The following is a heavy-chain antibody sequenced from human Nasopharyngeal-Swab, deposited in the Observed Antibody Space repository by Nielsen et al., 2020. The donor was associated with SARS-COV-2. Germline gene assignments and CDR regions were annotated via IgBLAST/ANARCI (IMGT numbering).Heavy chain of an antibody. J-gene: IGHJ3*02. CDR1: GFTFSSYS. CDR2: ISSSSSYI. CDR3: ARDRWGWLPIGDAFDI. Sequence: GESLKISCAASGFTFSSYSMNWVRQAPGKGLECVSSISSSSSYIYYADSVKGRFTISRDNAKNSLYLQMNSLRAEDTAVYYCARDRWGWLPIGDAFDIWGQGTMVTVSS. D-gene: IGHD2-21*01. V-gene: IGHV3-21*01.